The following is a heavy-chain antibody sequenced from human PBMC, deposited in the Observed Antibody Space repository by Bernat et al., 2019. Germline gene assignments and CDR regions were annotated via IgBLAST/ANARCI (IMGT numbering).Heavy chain of an antibody. V-gene: IGHV4-34*02. CDR2: INHSGST. CDR1: DGSFSGHY. J-gene: IGHJ4*02. D-gene: IGHD6-6*01. Sequence: QVQLQQWGAGLLKPSETLSLSCAVYDGSFSGHYWSWIRQPPGKGLEWIGEINHSGSTNYNPSLKSRVTISVDTSKNQFSLKMRSVTAADTAVYYCARGVAAGPKFDSWGQGTLVTVSS. CDR3: ARGVAAGPKFDS.